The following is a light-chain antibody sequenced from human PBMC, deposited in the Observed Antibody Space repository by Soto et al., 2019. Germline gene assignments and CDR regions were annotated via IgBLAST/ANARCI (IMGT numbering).Light chain of an antibody. CDR1: QHISSW. CDR3: QQANTFPFT. CDR2: AAS. Sequence: DIQMTQSPSSVSASVGDRVTFTCRASQHISSWLACYQQKPGKAPKLLIAAASILQSGVPSRFSGSGYGTDFTLTISSLQPEDFATYFCQQANTFPFTFGPGTRLEIK. J-gene: IGKJ3*01. V-gene: IGKV1-12*02.